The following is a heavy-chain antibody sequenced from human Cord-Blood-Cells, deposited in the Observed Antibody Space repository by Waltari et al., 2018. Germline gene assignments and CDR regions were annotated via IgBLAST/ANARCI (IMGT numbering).Heavy chain of an antibody. CDR1: GYTFTDYY. V-gene: IGHV1-69-2*01. Sequence: EVQLVQSGAEVKKPGATVKISCKVSGYTFTDYYMPWVQQAPGKGLEWMGLVDPEDGETIYAEKFQGRVTITADTSTDTAYMELSSLRSEDTAVYYCATGPPGGSYYDFWSGYDYWGQGTLVTVSS. J-gene: IGHJ4*02. D-gene: IGHD3-3*01. CDR3: ATGPPGGSYYDFWSGYDY. CDR2: VDPEDGET.